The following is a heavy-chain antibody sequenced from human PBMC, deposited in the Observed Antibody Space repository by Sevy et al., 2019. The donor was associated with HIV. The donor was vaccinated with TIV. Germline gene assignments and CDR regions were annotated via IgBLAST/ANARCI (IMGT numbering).Heavy chain of an antibody. Sequence: SGPTLVKPTQTLTLTCTFSGFSLSTSGVGVGWIRQPPGKALEWLALISWDDDKRYSPSLKSRLTITKDTSKNQVVLTMTNMDPVDTATYYCAHGSHYYDSSGYLLDAFDIWGQGTMVTVSS. V-gene: IGHV2-5*02. D-gene: IGHD3-22*01. CDR2: ISWDDDK. CDR1: GFSLSTSGVG. J-gene: IGHJ3*02. CDR3: AHGSHYYDSSGYLLDAFDI.